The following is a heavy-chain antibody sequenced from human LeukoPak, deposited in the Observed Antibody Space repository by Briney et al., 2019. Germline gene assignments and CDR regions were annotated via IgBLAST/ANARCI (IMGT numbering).Heavy chain of an antibody. CDR2: VNPDNGGT. Sequence: GASVKVSCKASGYTFTVYLIHWVRQAPGQGLEWMGWVNPDNGGTHYAQKFQGRVTMTRNTSISTPYMELSSLRSEGTAVYYCATSEGYGSGSLDYWGQGTLVTVSS. CDR3: ATSEGYGSGSLDY. CDR1: GYTFTVYL. D-gene: IGHD3-10*01. J-gene: IGHJ4*02. V-gene: IGHV1-2*02.